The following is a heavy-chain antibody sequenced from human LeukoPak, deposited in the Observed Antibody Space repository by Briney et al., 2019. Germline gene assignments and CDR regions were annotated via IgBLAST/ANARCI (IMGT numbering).Heavy chain of an antibody. Sequence: GGSLRLSCAASGFTFSSYAMGWVRQAPGKGLEWVSYISSGSSYIYYADAVKGQFTISRDNAKNSLYLQMNSLRAEDTAVYYCARLLGSVFDYWGQGTLVTVSS. CDR2: ISSGSSYI. CDR3: ARLLGSVFDY. CDR1: GFTFSSYA. V-gene: IGHV3-21*01. J-gene: IGHJ4*02. D-gene: IGHD2-8*02.